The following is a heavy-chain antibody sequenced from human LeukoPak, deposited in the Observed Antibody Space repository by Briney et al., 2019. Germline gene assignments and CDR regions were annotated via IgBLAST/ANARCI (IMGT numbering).Heavy chain of an antibody. J-gene: IGHJ4*02. CDR3: ATAQSFGGSYPFDY. V-gene: IGHV1-24*01. CDR1: GYTLTELS. D-gene: IGHD1-26*01. Sequence: ASVTVSCTVSGYTLTELSMHWVRQAPGKGLEWMGGFDPEDGETIYAQKFQGRVTMTEDTSTDTAYMELSSLRSEDTAVYYCATAQSFGGSYPFDYWGQGTLVTVSS. CDR2: FDPEDGET.